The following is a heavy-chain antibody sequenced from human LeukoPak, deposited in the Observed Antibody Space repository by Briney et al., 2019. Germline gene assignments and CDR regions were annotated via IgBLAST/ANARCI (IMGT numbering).Heavy chain of an antibody. CDR1: GFTFASYS. V-gene: IGHV3-23*01. J-gene: IGHJ4*02. CDR3: AKGGKWDVTPFDY. CDR2: ISGGGGST. D-gene: IGHD1-26*01. Sequence: PGGSLGLSCAASGFTFASYSMNWVRQAPGKGLEWVSTISGGGGSTYYADSVKGRFTISRGNSKNTLYLQVNSLRAEDTAVYYCAKGGKWDVTPFDYWGQGTLVTVSS.